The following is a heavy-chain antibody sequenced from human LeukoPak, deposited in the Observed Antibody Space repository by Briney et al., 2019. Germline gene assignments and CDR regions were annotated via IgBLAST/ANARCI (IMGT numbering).Heavy chain of an antibody. D-gene: IGHD1-20*01. CDR1: GGSISSSSYY. Sequence: PSETLSLTCTVSGGSISSSSYYWGWIRQPPGKGLEWIGSIYYSGSTYYNPSPKSRVTISVDTSKNQFSLKLSSVTAADTAVYYCVRRVTGTETLDYWGQGTLVTVSS. CDR3: VRRVTGTETLDY. V-gene: IGHV4-39*01. J-gene: IGHJ4*02. CDR2: IYYSGST.